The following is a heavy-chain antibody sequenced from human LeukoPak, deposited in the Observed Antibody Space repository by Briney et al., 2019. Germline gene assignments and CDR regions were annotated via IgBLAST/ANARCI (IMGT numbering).Heavy chain of an antibody. D-gene: IGHD6-19*01. V-gene: IGHV3-48*03. CDR1: GFTFSSYE. CDR2: ISSSGSTI. J-gene: IGHJ4*02. CDR3: AKEVENSSGWYSHFDY. Sequence: GGSLRLSCAASGFTFSSYEMNWVRQAPGKGLEWVSYISSSGSTIYYADSVKGRFTISRDNAKNSLYLQMNSLRAEDTAVYYCAKEVENSSGWYSHFDYWGQGTLVTVSS.